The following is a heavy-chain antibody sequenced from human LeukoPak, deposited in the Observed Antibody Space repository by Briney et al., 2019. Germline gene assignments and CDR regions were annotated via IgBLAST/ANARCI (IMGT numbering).Heavy chain of an antibody. CDR2: IFHSGTT. Sequence: SETLSLTCTVSGYSISSTYYWGWIRQPPGKRLEWIGSIFHSGTTYYNPSLKSRVTISVDTSKNQFSLKLSSVTAADTAVYYCARADDYGDLYYFDYWGQGTLVTVSS. CDR1: GYSISSTYY. J-gene: IGHJ4*02. D-gene: IGHD4-17*01. CDR3: ARADDYGDLYYFDY. V-gene: IGHV4-38-2*02.